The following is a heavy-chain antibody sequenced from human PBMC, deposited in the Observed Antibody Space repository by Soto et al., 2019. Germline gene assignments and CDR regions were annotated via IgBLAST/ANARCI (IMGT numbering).Heavy chain of an antibody. V-gene: IGHV1-8*01. J-gene: IGHJ6*03. CDR3: ARVTYYDFWSGLTRYYYYMDV. CDR1: GYTFISYD. D-gene: IGHD3-3*01. CDR2: MNPNSGNT. Sequence: ASVKVSCKASGYTFISYDINWVRQATGQGLEWMGWMNPNSGNTGYAQKFQGRVTMTRNTSISTAYMELSSLRSEDTAVYYCARVTYYDFWSGLTRYYYYMDVWGKGTTVTVSS.